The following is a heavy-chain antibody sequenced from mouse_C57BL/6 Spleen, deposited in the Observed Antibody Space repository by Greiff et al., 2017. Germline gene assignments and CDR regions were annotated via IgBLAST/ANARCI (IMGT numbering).Heavy chain of an antibody. CDR3: ASGDYGSSNWYFDV. J-gene: IGHJ1*03. CDR2: INPYNGGT. V-gene: IGHV1-19*01. D-gene: IGHD1-1*01. Sequence: EVKLQESGPVLVKPGASVKMSCKASGYTFTDYYMNWVKQSHGKSLEWIGVINPYNGGTSYNQKFKGKATLTVDKSSRTAYMELNSLTSEDSAVYYCASGDYGSSNWYFDVWGTGTTVTVSS. CDR1: GYTFTDYY.